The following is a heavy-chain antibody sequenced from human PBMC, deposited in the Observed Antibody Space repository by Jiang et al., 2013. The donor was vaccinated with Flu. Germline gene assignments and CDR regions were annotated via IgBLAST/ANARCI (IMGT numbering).Heavy chain of an antibody. D-gene: IGHD5/OR15-5a*01. V-gene: IGHV3-30*04. Sequence: QLVESGGGVVQPGRSLRLSCAASGFTFSSYAMHWVRQAPGKGLEWVAVISYDGSNKYYADSVKGRFTISRDNSKNTLYLQMNSLRAEDTAVYYCASGRVDLRGMDVWGQGTTVTVSS. CDR1: GFTFSSYA. CDR3: ASGRVDLRGMDV. J-gene: IGHJ6*02. CDR2: ISYDGSNK.